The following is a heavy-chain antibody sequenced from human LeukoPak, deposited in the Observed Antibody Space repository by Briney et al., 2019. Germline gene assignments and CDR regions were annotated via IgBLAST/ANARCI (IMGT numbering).Heavy chain of an antibody. D-gene: IGHD1-26*01. J-gene: IGHJ4*02. CDR2: ISGSGGST. CDR3: AREGIVGATFDY. Sequence: GGSLRLSCAVSGFGVHTFAMSWVRQAPGKGLEWVSAISGSGGSTYYADSVKGRFTISRDNSKNTLYLQMNSLRAEDTAVYYCAREGIVGATFDYWGQGTLVTVSS. CDR1: GFGVHTFA. V-gene: IGHV3-23*01.